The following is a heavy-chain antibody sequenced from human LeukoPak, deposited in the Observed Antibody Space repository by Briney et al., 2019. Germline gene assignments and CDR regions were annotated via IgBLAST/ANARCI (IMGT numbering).Heavy chain of an antibody. CDR1: GGSFSGYY. CDR2: INHSGST. D-gene: IGHD6-19*01. CDR3: ARVSTVAGTLTTGMDV. Sequence: SETLSLTCAVYGGSFSGYYWSWIRQPPGKGLEWIGEINHSGSTNYNPSLKSRVTMSVDTFKNQFSLKLSSVTAADTAVYYCARVSTVAGTLTTGMDVWGQGTTVTVSS. J-gene: IGHJ6*02. V-gene: IGHV4-34*01.